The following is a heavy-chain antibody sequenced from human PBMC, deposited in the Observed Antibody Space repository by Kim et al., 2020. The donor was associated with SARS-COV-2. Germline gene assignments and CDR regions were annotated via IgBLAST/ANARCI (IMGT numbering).Heavy chain of an antibody. CDR3: ARARATGYYYYFDY. CDR1: GGSVSSAGYY. Sequence: SETLSLTCTVSGGSVSSAGYYWTWIRQHPGKGLEWIGYISYRGSPYYNPSLKSRLTISIDSSKKQFSLKLTSVTAADTAVYFCARARATGYYYYFDYCG. V-gene: IGHV4-31*03. D-gene: IGHD3-9*01. CDR2: ISYRGSP. J-gene: IGHJ4*01.